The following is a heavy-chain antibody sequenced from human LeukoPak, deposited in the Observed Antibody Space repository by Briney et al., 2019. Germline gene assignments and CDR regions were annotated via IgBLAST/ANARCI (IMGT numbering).Heavy chain of an antibody. CDR1: GFTFSSYG. CDR3: ARDMKYYDSSGYFYRIFDI. Sequence: GGSLRLSCAASGFTFSSYGMHWVRQAPGKGLEWVAVISYDEINKFYADSVKGRFTISRDNSKNTLYLQVNSLRAEDTAVYYCARDMKYYDSSGYFYRIFDIWGQGTMVTVSS. J-gene: IGHJ3*02. CDR2: ISYDEINK. V-gene: IGHV3-30*03. D-gene: IGHD3-22*01.